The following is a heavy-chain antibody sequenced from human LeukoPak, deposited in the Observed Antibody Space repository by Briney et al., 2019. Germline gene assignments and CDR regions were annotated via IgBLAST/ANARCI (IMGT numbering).Heavy chain of an antibody. J-gene: IGHJ4*02. CDR2: ISYDGSNK. CDR3: AKEDDQETLCFDY. V-gene: IGHV3-30*18. CDR1: GFTFSSYG. Sequence: PGGSLRLSCAASGFTFSSYGMHWVRQAPGKGLEWVAVISYDGSNKYHADSVKGRFTISRDNSKNTLYLQMNSLRAEDTAVYYCAKEDDQETLCFDYWGQGTLVTVSS. D-gene: IGHD3-16*01.